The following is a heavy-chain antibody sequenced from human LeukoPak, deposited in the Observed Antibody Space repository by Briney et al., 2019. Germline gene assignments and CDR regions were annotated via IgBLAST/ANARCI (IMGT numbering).Heavy chain of an antibody. D-gene: IGHD3-22*01. J-gene: IGHJ3*02. CDR2: ISSSGSTI. CDR3: ARAEGYDSSEDAFDI. CDR1: GFTFSDYY. V-gene: IGHV3-11*01. Sequence: PGGSLRLSCAASGFTFSDYYMSWIRQAPGKGLEWVSYISSSGSTIYYADSVKGRFTISRDNAKNSLYLQMNSLRAEDTAVYYCARAEGYDSSEDAFDIWGQGTMVTVSS.